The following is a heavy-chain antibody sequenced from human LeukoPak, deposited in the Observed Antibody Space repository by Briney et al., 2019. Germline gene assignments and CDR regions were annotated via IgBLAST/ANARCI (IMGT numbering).Heavy chain of an antibody. CDR1: GGSLSDYY. CDR3: ARIKISDEDWYFDL. CDR2: INHSGST. V-gene: IGHV4-34*01. J-gene: IGHJ2*01. Sequence: PSETLSLTCAMYGGSLSDYYWSWIRQPPGKGLEYIGEINHSGSTNYNPSLKSRVTISVDMSKNQFSLKPTSVTAADTAVYYCARIKISDEDWYFDLWGRGTLVTVSS.